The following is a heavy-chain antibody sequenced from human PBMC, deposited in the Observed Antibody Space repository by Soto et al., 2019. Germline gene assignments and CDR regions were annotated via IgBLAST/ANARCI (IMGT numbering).Heavy chain of an antibody. J-gene: IGHJ3*02. CDR1: GFTFTNYW. CDR3: GTVFEK. CDR2: MDNHGDGT. Sequence: EVQVVESGGGLVQPGGSLRLSCAAAGFTFTNYWMHWVRQVPGEGLGWVSRMDNHGDGTSYADFVKGRFTISRDNAKNTLSLQMTSLSVADTAIYYCGTVFEKWGQGTMVTVSS. V-gene: IGHV3-74*01.